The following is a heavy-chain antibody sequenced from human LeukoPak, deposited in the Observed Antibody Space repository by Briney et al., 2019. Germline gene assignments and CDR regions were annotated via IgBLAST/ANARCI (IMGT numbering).Heavy chain of an antibody. CDR3: TRDGGQGGNTAFDI. CDR2: SRRKSMSYTT. Sequence: GGSLRLSCTASGVTLSDHIIDWVRQAPGKGLEWVGRSRRKSMSYTTEYAASVKGRFTLSRDDSQNSLHLQMNSLETEDTAVYFCTRDGGQGGNTAFDIWGQGTMVTVSS. V-gene: IGHV3-72*01. D-gene: IGHD4-23*01. J-gene: IGHJ3*02. CDR1: GVTLSDHI.